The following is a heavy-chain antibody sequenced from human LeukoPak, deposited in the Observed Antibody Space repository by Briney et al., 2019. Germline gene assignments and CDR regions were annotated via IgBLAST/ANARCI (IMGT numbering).Heavy chain of an antibody. J-gene: IGHJ4*02. CDR2: INHSGST. D-gene: IGHD3-22*01. Sequence: SETLSLTCAVYGGSFSGYYWSCIRQPPGKGLEWIGEINHSGSTNYNPSLKSRVTISVDTSKNQFSLKLSSVTAADTAVYYCAREEGGSSGYYFDYWGQGTLVTVSS. CDR3: AREEGGSSGYYFDY. CDR1: GGSFSGYY. V-gene: IGHV4-34*01.